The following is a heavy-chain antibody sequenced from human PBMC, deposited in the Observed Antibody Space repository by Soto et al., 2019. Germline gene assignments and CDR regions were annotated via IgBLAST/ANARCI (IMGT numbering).Heavy chain of an antibody. V-gene: IGHV3-15*01. CDR3: TTDRGDFWSGYYGGFPWVDV. CDR2: IKSKTDGGTT. D-gene: IGHD3-3*01. CDR1: GFTFSNAW. Sequence: GGSLRLSCAASGFTFSNAWMSWVRQAPGKGLEWVGRIKSKTDGGTTDYAAPVKGRFTISRDDSKNTLYLQMNSLKTEDTAVYYRTTDRGDFWSGYYGGFPWVDVWGKGTTVTVSS. J-gene: IGHJ6*04.